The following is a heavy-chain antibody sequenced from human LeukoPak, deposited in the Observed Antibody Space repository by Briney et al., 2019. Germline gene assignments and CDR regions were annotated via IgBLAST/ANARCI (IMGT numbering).Heavy chain of an antibody. D-gene: IGHD5-24*01. CDR2: IVPIVGIA. Sequence: ASVKVSCKASGGTFSRFAINWVRQAPGQGLEWMGRIVPIVGIAHYAQKFQGRVTITADISTSTAYMELSRLRSDDTALYYCAREGLDGYNPGDDYWGQGTLVTVSS. CDR3: AREGLDGYNPGDDY. CDR1: GGTFSRFA. V-gene: IGHV1-69*04. J-gene: IGHJ4*02.